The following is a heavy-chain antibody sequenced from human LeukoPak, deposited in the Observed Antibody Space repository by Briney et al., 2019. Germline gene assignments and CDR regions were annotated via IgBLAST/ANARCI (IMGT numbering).Heavy chain of an antibody. J-gene: IGHJ4*02. CDR1: GGSISSSSHY. V-gene: IGHV4-39*07. CDR2: MYYSGST. Sequence: SETPSLTCTVSGGSISSSSHYWGWIRQPPGTGLEWIGSMYYSGSTYYNPSLKSRVTISVDTSKNQFSLKLSSVTAADTAVYYCARVLSYGGNSRVGYWGQGTLVTVSS. CDR3: ARVLSYGGNSRVGY. D-gene: IGHD4-23*01.